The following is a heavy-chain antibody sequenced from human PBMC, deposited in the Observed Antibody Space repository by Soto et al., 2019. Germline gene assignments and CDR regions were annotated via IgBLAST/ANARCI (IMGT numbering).Heavy chain of an antibody. J-gene: IGHJ4*01. V-gene: IGHV1-18*01. Sequence: ASVKVSCKASGYTFTSYGISWVRQAPGQGLEWMGWISAYNGNTNYAQKLQGRVTMTTDTSTSTAYMELRSMRSDDTAVYYCARAPTLTYYYDSSGYSYFDYWGQ. CDR3: ARAPTLTYYYDSSGYSYFDY. D-gene: IGHD3-22*01. CDR2: ISAYNGNT. CDR1: GYTFTSYG.